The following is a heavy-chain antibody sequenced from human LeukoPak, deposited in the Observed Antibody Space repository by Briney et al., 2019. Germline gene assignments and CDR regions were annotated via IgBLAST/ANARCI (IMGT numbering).Heavy chain of an antibody. Sequence: GGSLRLSCAASGFTFSSYDMHWVRQATGTGLEWVSAIGTAGDTYYPGSVKGRFTISRENAKNSLYLQMNSLRAEDTAVYYCAREAYCSGGSCPGHDAFDIWGQGTMVTVSS. J-gene: IGHJ3*02. CDR2: IGTAGDT. CDR1: GFTFSSYD. CDR3: AREAYCSGGSCPGHDAFDI. D-gene: IGHD2-15*01. V-gene: IGHV3-13*01.